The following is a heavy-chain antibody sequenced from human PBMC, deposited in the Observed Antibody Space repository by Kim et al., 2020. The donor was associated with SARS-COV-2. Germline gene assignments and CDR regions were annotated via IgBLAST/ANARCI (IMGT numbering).Heavy chain of an antibody. V-gene: IGHV3-23*01. CDR3: AKDGGNYYDRTGSFYWYFDL. Sequence: GGSLRLSCAASGFTFSNYAMTWVRQPPGKGLEWVSGINGRSATTYYADSVKGRFTISRDNSKNTLYLQMNSLRAEDTAVYYCAKDGGNYYDRTGSFYWYFDLWGRGTLVTVSS. J-gene: IGHJ2*01. D-gene: IGHD3-22*01. CDR1: GFTFSNYA. CDR2: INGRSATT.